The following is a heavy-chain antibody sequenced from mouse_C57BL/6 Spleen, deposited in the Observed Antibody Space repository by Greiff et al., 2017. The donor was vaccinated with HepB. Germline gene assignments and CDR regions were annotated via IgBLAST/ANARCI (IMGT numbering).Heavy chain of an antibody. CDR3: ARHYDYDAKYFDY. V-gene: IGHV1-85*01. J-gene: IGHJ2*01. CDR2: IYPRDGST. Sequence: VQLQQSGPELVKPGASVKLSCKASGYTFTSYDINWVKQRPGQGLEWIGWIYPRDGSTKYNEKFKGKATLTVDTSSSTAYMELHSLTSEDSAVYFCARHYDYDAKYFDYWGQGTTLTVSS. CDR1: GYTFTSYD. D-gene: IGHD2-4*01.